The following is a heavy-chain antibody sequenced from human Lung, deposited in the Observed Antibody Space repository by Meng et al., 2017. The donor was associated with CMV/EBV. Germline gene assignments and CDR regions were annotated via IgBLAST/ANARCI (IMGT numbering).Heavy chain of an antibody. CDR3: GRMPPGAIDNGFDF. Sequence: ESXKISXAASGFTFSSYSMNWVRQAPGKGLVWVSRINTDGSLTNHADSVKGRFTISRDNVRNTLYLQMNSLRVEDTAVYYCGRMPPGAIDNGFDFWGQGTMVTVSS. CDR2: INTDGSLT. J-gene: IGHJ3*01. CDR1: GFTFSSYS. D-gene: IGHD2-2*01. V-gene: IGHV3-74*01.